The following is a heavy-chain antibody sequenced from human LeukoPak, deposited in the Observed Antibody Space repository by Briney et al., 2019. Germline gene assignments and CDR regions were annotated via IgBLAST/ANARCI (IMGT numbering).Heavy chain of an antibody. CDR2: ISGSGGST. CDR3: AKDLNYGGNTAYDY. D-gene: IGHD4-23*01. J-gene: IGHJ4*02. CDR1: GFTFSSYA. Sequence: PGGSLRLSCAASGFTFSSYAMSWVRQAPGKGLEWVSAISGSGGSTYYADSVKGRFTISRDNSKNTLYLQMNSLRAEDTAVYYCAKDLNYGGNTAYDYWGQGTLVTVSS. V-gene: IGHV3-23*01.